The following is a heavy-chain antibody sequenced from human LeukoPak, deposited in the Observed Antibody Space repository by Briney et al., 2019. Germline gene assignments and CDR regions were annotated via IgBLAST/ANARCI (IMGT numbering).Heavy chain of an antibody. V-gene: IGHV3-7*01. Sequence: GGSLRLSCAASGFTFSNYWMNWVRQAPGKGLEWVANINQDGSEKLYVDSVEGRFTTSRDNAKNSLYVQMNSRRAEDTAVFYCARDGWGYGSGMLFDYWGQGILVTVSS. CDR2: INQDGSEK. CDR1: GFTFSNYW. D-gene: IGHD3-10*01. J-gene: IGHJ4*02. CDR3: ARDGWGYGSGMLFDY.